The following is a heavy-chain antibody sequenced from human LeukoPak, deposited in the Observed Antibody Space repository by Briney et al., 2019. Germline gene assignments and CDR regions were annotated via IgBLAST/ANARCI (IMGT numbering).Heavy chain of an antibody. Sequence: SETLSLTCTVSGGSISSGGYYWSWIRQHPGKGLEWIGYIYYSGSTYYNPSLKSRVTISVDTSKNQFSLKLSSVTAADTAVYYCARNPTSFRTTVVTPGAFDIWGQGTMVIVSS. D-gene: IGHD4-23*01. CDR1: GGSISSGGYY. CDR3: ARNPTSFRTTVVTPGAFDI. J-gene: IGHJ3*02. CDR2: IYYSGST. V-gene: IGHV4-31*03.